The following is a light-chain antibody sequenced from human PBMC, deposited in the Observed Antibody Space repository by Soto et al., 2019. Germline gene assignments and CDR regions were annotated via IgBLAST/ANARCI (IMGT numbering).Light chain of an antibody. Sequence: QSVLIQPPSVSGTPGQRVTITCSGSNSNMGRNYVYWYQQVPGTAPKLLMYRNDVRPSGVPDRFTGSKSGTSASLAISGLRSEDEADYYCAVWDNSLNGVAFGAGTKLTVL. CDR1: NSNMGRNY. CDR2: RND. V-gene: IGLV1-47*01. J-gene: IGLJ2*01. CDR3: AVWDNSLNGVA.